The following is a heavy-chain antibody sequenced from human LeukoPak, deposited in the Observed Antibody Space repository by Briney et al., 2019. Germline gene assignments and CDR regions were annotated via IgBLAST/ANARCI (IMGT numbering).Heavy chain of an antibody. CDR1: GYRFTSYW. D-gene: IGHD3-10*01. CDR2: IYPGDSDT. J-gene: IGHJ3*02. V-gene: IGHV5-51*01. CDR3: ARLDGSRQDAFDI. Sequence: GESLKISFKGSGYRFTSYWIGWVRQMPGKGLEWMGIIYPGDSDTRYSPSFQGQVTISAGKSISTAYLQWSSLKASDTAMYYCARLDGSRQDAFDIWGQGTMVTVSS.